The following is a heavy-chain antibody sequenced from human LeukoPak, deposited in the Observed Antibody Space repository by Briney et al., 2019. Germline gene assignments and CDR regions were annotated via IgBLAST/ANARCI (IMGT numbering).Heavy chain of an antibody. J-gene: IGHJ4*02. CDR1: GGTFSSYA. D-gene: IGHD3-22*01. V-gene: IGHV1-69*04. CDR2: IIPIFGIA. CDR3: ARVGYYDSSGFEFDY. Sequence: ASVKVSCKASGGTFSSYAISWVRQAPGQGLEWMGRIIPIFGIANYAQKFQGRVTITADKSTSTAYVELSSLRSEDTAVYYCARVGYYDSSGFEFDYWGQGTLVTVSS.